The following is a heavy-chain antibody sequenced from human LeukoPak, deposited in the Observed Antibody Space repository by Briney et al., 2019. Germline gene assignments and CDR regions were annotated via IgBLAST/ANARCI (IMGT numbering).Heavy chain of an antibody. Sequence: GSLRLSCAASGFTFSSYWMSWVRQAPGKGLEWVANIKQDGSEKYYVDSVKGRFTISRDNAKNSLYLQMNSLRAEDTAVYYCAKGAGCSGGSCYPEGPYYFDYWGQGTLVTVSS. CDR2: IKQDGSEK. V-gene: IGHV3-7*01. D-gene: IGHD2-15*01. CDR1: GFTFSSYW. J-gene: IGHJ4*02. CDR3: AKGAGCSGGSCYPEGPYYFDY.